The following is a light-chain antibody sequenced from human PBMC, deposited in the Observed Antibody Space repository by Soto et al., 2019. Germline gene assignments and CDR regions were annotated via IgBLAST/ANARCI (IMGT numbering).Light chain of an antibody. J-gene: IGKJ1*01. CDR2: GAS. CDR1: QSVRTT. CDR3: QQYTDWPAT. Sequence: EIVMRQSAAPLSVSPWQRATLSCTASQSVRTTVAWYHQRPGQAPRLLIYGASTRATGVPDKFSGGGSGTDFTLTVTSLQSEDFGIYYCQQYTDWPATFGRGTKVDIK. V-gene: IGKV3-15*01.